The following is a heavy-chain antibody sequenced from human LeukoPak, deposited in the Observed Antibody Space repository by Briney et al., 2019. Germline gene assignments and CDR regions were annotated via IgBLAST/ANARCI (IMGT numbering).Heavy chain of an antibody. CDR2: IYYSGTT. Sequence: GSLRLSCAASGFTFSSYSMNWVRQPPGKGLEWIGSIYYSGTTYYNPSLKSRVTISVDTSKNQFSLKLNSVTAADTAVYYCARIYSCYDYDIRGYCDNWFDPWGLGTLVTVSS. CDR1: GFTFSSYSMN. V-gene: IGHV4-39*01. CDR3: ARIYSCYDYDIRGYCDNWFDP. J-gene: IGHJ5*02. D-gene: IGHD3-22*01.